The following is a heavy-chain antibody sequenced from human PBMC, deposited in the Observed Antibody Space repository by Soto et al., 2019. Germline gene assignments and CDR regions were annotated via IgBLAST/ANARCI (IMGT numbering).Heavy chain of an antibody. CDR1: VGTNSSYA. V-gene: IGHV1-69*13. Sequence: PVKGDCKASVGTNSSYAISWVIHDTGQGLEWMGGIIPIFGTANYAQKFQGRVTITADESTSTAYMELSSLRSEDTAVYYCARVNVLVPAAIHYYYGMDVWGQGTTVTVSS. CDR2: IIPIFGTA. D-gene: IGHD2-2*01. CDR3: ARVNVLVPAAIHYYYGMDV. J-gene: IGHJ6*02.